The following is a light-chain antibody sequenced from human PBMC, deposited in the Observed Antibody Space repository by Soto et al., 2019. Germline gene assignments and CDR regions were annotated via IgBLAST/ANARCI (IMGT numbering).Light chain of an antibody. CDR1: SSDVGGYNY. V-gene: IGLV2-14*01. CDR2: EVS. CDR3: SSYTSSSTRAV. Sequence: QSAPTQPASVSGSPGQSITISCTGTSSDVGGYNYVSWYQQHPGKAPKLMIYEVSNRPSGVSNRFSGSKSGNTASLTISGLQAEDEADYYCSSYTSSSTRAVFGGGTQLTVL. J-gene: IGLJ7*01.